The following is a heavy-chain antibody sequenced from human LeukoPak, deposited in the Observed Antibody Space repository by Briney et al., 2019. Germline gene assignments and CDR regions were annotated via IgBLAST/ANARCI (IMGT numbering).Heavy chain of an antibody. D-gene: IGHD6-13*01. J-gene: IGHJ4*02. Sequence: GGSLRLSRAASGFTFSGSAMHWVRQASGKGLEWVGRIRSKANSYATAYAASVKGRFTISRDDPKNTAYLQMNSLKTEDTAVYYCTRHFSAAGNYWGQGTLVTVSS. CDR3: TRHFSAAGNY. V-gene: IGHV3-73*01. CDR1: GFTFSGSA. CDR2: IRSKANSYAT.